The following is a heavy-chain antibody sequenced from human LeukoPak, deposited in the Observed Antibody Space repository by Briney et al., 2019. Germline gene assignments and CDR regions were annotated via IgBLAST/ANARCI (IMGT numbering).Heavy chain of an antibody. CDR2: ISGSGAST. D-gene: IGHD3-16*02. V-gene: IGHV3-23*01. J-gene: IGHJ4*02. CDR3: AKDPSGASIVRYFDY. CDR1: GFTFSSYA. Sequence: GGSLRLSCAASGFTFSSYAMSWVRQAPGKGLEGVSVISGSGASTFYADSVKGRFSISRDNSKNTLYLQMNSLRAEDTAVYYCAKDPSGASIVRYFDYWGQGTLVIVSS.